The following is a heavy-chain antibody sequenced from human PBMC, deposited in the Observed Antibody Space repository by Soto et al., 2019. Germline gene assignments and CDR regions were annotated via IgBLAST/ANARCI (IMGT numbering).Heavy chain of an antibody. CDR3: WARSPTFDY. J-gene: IGHJ4*02. V-gene: IGHV1-18*01. CDR2: ISTDKGKT. Sequence: QVQLVQSGPEVKKPGASVKVSCKTSGYTFTSYGITWVRQAPGQGLEGMGWISTDKGKTNYSQKFQGRVTMTTDTATRTADMDLRSLRSDDTAFYYCWARSPTFDYRGQGTLVTVSA. CDR1: GYTFTSYG.